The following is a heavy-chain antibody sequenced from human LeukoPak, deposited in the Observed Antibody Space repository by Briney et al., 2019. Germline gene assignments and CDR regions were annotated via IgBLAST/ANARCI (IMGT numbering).Heavy chain of an antibody. CDR3: ARDSDYHASGHDY. CDR2: LHSSGTT. CDR1: GDSMRCYY. D-gene: IGHD3-10*01. V-gene: IGHV4-4*07. J-gene: IGHJ4*02. Sequence: PSETLSLTCTVSGDSMRCYYWSWIRQSAGRGLEWIGRLHSSGTTNYNPYLESRVTMSVDTSKNQFSLMLSSVTAADTAIYYCARDSDYHASGHDYWGQGTLVTVSS.